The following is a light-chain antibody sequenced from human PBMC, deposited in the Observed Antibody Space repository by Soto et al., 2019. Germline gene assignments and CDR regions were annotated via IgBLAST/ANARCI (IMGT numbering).Light chain of an antibody. Sequence: QSVLTQPASVSGSPGQSITISCTGTSSVVGGYNYVSWYQQNPGKAPKLMIYDVTNRPSGVSNRFSGSKSGNTASLTISGLQAEDEADYYCSSYRTSNPLVFGTGTKVTVL. J-gene: IGLJ1*01. CDR1: SSVVGGYNY. CDR2: DVT. CDR3: SSYRTSNPLV. V-gene: IGLV2-14*01.